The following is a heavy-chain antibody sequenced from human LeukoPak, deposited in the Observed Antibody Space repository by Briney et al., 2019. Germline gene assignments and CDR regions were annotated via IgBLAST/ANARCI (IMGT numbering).Heavy chain of an antibody. CDR2: IYASGRT. V-gene: IGHV4-61*02. Sequence: SETLSLTCTVSGGSINTNTYFWNWNRQPAGKRLEWIGRIYASGRTYYNPSLTSRLSMSINTSSNQISLTLTSVTAADTAVYYCARYVDPYDISPHAFDIWGQGTVVTVSP. J-gene: IGHJ3*02. CDR1: GGSINTNTYF. D-gene: IGHD3-22*01. CDR3: ARYVDPYDISPHAFDI.